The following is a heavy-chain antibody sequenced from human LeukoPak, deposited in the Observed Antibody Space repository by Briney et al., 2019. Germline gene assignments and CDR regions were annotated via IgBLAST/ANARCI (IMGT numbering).Heavy chain of an antibody. Sequence: GGSLRHSCAASLFTFSSSLLHWVRPAPGRGLVWVSRINSVGSGRSYADSVKGRFTISRDNAKNTVYLQMNSLRAEDTAVYYCARDDRGSRHSWGQGTLVTVSS. CDR3: ARDDRGSRHS. V-gene: IGHV3-74*01. J-gene: IGHJ5*02. CDR2: INSVGSGR. D-gene: IGHD3-16*01. CDR1: LFTFSSSL.